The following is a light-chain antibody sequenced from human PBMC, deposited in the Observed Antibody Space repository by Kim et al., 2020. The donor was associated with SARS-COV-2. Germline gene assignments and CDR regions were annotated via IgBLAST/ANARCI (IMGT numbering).Light chain of an antibody. V-gene: IGKV3-15*01. CDR1: QSISNT. CDR2: AAS. Sequence: EIVMTQSPATLSVSPGETVTLSCRASQSISNTLAWYQHQRGQPPRLLIYAASTRATGVPGRFSGSGSGTDFTLTISSLQSEDFAVYYCQQYNKWPPRITFGGGTKVDIK. CDR3: QQYNKWPPRIT. J-gene: IGKJ4*01.